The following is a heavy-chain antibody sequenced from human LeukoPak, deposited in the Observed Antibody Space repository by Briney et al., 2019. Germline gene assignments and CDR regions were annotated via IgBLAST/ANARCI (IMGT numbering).Heavy chain of an antibody. D-gene: IGHD5-18*01. J-gene: IGHJ4*02. Sequence: PSETLSLTCTVSGGSISSYYWSWIRQPPGKGLEWIGYIYYSGSTYYNPSLESRVTISVDTSKNQFSLKLSSATAADTAVYYCARVGAVDTAMVLDYWGQGTLVTVSS. CDR3: ARVGAVDTAMVLDY. CDR2: IYYSGST. CDR1: GGSISSYY. V-gene: IGHV4-59*08.